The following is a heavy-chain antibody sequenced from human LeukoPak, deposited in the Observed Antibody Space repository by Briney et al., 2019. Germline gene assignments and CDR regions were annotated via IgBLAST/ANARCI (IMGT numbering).Heavy chain of an antibody. CDR2: INHSGST. Sequence: PSETLSLTCAVYGGSFSGYYWSWIRQPPGKGLEWIGEINHSGSTNYIPSLKSRVTISVDTSKNQFSLKLSSVTAADTAVYYCARRRSIAVAGRWFDYWGQGTLVTVSS. D-gene: IGHD6-19*01. CDR3: ARRRSIAVAGRWFDY. V-gene: IGHV4-34*01. J-gene: IGHJ4*02. CDR1: GGSFSGYY.